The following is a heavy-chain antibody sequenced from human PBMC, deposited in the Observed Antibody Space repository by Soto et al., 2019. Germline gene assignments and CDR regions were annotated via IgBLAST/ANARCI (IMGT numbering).Heavy chain of an antibody. D-gene: IGHD2-8*01. Sequence: PGGSLRLSCTASGFTFSSNWMIWVRQAPGKGLEWVANIKGDGSEKYYVDSVKGRFTISRGNAKNSLYLQMDSLRAEDTAVYYCARDQWPRTSDVWGQGTTVTVSS. V-gene: IGHV3-7*05. CDR2: IKGDGSEK. CDR3: ARDQWPRTSDV. J-gene: IGHJ6*02. CDR1: GFTFSSNW.